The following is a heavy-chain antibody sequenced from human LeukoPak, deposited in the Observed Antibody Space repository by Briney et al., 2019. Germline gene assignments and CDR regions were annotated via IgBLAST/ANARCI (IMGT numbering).Heavy chain of an antibody. CDR2: ISAYNGNT. J-gene: IGHJ4*02. Sequence: ASVKVSCKASGYTFTSYGISWVLQAPGQGLEWMGWISAYNGNTNYAQKLQGRVTMTTDTSTSTAYMELRSLRSDDTAVYYCARGYCSGGSCYSDNDYWGQGTLVTVSS. CDR3: ARGYCSGGSCYSDNDY. D-gene: IGHD2-15*01. V-gene: IGHV1-18*01. CDR1: GYTFTSYG.